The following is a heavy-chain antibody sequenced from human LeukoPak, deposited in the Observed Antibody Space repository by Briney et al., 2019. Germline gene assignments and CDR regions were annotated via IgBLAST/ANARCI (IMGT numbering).Heavy chain of an antibody. Sequence: GGSLRLSCAASGFTFSNYVVSWVRQAPGKGLEWVSYINHNGEMIFYPDFVKGRFTISRDNAKNSLYLQMNSLRDEDTAVYYCARDNDWAFHYWGQGTLVTVSS. J-gene: IGHJ4*02. CDR3: ARDNDWAFHY. V-gene: IGHV3-48*02. CDR1: GFTFSNYV. CDR2: INHNGEMI. D-gene: IGHD3-9*01.